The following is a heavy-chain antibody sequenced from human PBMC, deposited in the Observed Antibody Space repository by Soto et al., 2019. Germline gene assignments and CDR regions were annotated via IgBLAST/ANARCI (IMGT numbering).Heavy chain of an antibody. CDR2: TNHSGIV. Sequence: SETLSLTCAVYGGSFSGHSWTWIRQSPGKGLEWIGDTNHSGIVNYSPSLKSRVTISLDTSKNQFSLTLSAVTAADTAMYYCSTRAYDTNGYYRFDPWGQGTLVTLSS. CDR1: GGSFSGHS. D-gene: IGHD3-22*01. V-gene: IGHV4-34*01. J-gene: IGHJ5*01. CDR3: STRAYDTNGYYRFDP.